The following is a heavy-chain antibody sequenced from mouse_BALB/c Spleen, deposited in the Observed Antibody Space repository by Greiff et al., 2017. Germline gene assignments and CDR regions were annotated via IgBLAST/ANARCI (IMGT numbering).Heavy chain of an antibody. CDR1: GFTFTDYY. CDR3: ARAYYYGLGGNFDY. Sequence: EVHLVESGGGLVQPGGSLRLSCATSGFTFTDYYMSWVRQPPGKALEWLGFIRNKANGYTTEYSASVKGRFTISRDNSQSILYLQMNTLRAEDSATYYCARAYYYGLGGNFDYWGQGTTLTVSS. J-gene: IGHJ2*01. D-gene: IGHD1-1*01. CDR2: IRNKANGYTT. V-gene: IGHV7-3*02.